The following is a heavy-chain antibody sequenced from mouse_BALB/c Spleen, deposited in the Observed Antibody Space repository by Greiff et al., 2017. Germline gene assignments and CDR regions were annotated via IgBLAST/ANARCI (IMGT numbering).Heavy chain of an antibody. V-gene: IGHV3-2*02. CDR1: GYSITSDYA. CDR3: ARESSYVDY. CDR2: ISYSGST. J-gene: IGHJ2*01. Sequence: VQLKESGPGLVKPSQSLSLTCTVTGYSITSDYAWNWIRQFPGNKLEWMGYISYSGSTSYNPSLKSRISITRDTSKNQFFLQLNSVTTEDTATYYCARESSYVDYWGQGTTLTVSS. D-gene: IGHD1-1*01.